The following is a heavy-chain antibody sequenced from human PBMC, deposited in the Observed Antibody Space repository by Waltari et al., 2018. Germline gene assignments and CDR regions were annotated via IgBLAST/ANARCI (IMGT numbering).Heavy chain of an antibody. CDR1: GFTFSTYN. CDR2: ITGYDHV. CDR3: ARGITKGFES. V-gene: IGHV3-21*02. Sequence: EVKLVESGGGLVKPGGSLRLSCVASGFTFSTYNMNWVRPSPGNGLEWLSSITGYDHVYFADSLKARFTISRDNVKQTVYLQMDGLTGADTAVYYCARGITKGFESWGQGTLVTVSP. J-gene: IGHJ4*02. D-gene: IGHD2-8*01.